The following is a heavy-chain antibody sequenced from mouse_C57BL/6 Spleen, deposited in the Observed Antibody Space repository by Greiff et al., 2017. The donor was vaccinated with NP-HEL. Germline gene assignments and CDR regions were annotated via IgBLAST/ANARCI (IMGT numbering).Heavy chain of an antibody. D-gene: IGHD1-1*01. CDR1: GYAFSSSW. CDR3: ARRNYYGSSLDY. CDR2: IYPGDGDT. V-gene: IGHV1-82*01. J-gene: IGHJ4*01. Sequence: VEPGASVKISCKASGYAFSSSWMNWVKQRPGKGLEWIGRIYPGDGDTNYNGKFKGKATLTADKSSSTAYMQLSSLTSEDSAVYFCARRNYYGSSLDYWGQGTSVTVSS.